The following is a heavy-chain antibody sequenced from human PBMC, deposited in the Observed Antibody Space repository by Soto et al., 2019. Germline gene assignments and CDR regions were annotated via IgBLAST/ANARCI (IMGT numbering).Heavy chain of an antibody. CDR3: AKEYGSTWIDH. J-gene: IGHJ4*02. V-gene: IGHV3-30*18. CDR1: GFTLSAYG. D-gene: IGHD6-13*01. CDR2: MSYDGTKE. Sequence: GGSLRLSCAASGFTLSAYGMHWVRQAPGKGLEWVAAMSYDGTKEYYADSVKGRFTISRDNSRNTLFLQLNSLRAEDTAVYYCAKEYGSTWIDHWGQGTLVTVSS.